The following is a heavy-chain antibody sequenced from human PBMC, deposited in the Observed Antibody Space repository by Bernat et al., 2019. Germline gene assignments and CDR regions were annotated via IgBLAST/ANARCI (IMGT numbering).Heavy chain of an antibody. D-gene: IGHD5-24*01. V-gene: IGHV3-66*02. CDR1: GFTVSSNY. J-gene: IGHJ6*02. Sequence: EVQLVESGGGLVQPGGFLRLSCAASGFTVSSNYMSWVRQAPGKGLEWVSVIYSGGSTYYADSVKGRFTISRDNSKNTLYLQMNSLRAEDTAVYYCARDLPRPDDYYYYGMDVWGQGTTVTVSS. CDR3: ARDLPRPDDYYYYGMDV. CDR2: IYSGGST.